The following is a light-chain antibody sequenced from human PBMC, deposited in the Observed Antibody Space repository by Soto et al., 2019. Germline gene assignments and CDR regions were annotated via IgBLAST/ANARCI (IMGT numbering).Light chain of an antibody. CDR2: EDN. CDR1: SGSIGSSY. J-gene: IGLJ3*02. V-gene: IGLV6-57*01. CDR3: QSYDTSNPLV. Sequence: NFMLTQPHSVSESPGKTVTISCTRSSGSIGSSYVQWYQHRPGSSPTTVIFEDNQRPTGVPVRFSGSIDSSSNSASLVISGLRTEDEADYYCQSYDTSNPLVFGGGTKVTVL.